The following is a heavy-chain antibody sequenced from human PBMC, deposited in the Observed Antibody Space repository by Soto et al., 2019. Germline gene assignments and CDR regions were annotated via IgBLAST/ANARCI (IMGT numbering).Heavy chain of an antibody. CDR3: AKASHWGITSPTHHH. CDR2: INGGDDSK. J-gene: IGHJ5*02. D-gene: IGHD3-16*01. CDR1: GFSFRSSP. V-gene: IGHV3-23*01. Sequence: PGGSLRLSCAVFGFSFRSSPMSWVRRAPGKGLEWVSGINGGDDSKHYAESVRGRFTITRDNSKNTLLLQMNSLRAEDTAIYYCAKASHWGITSPTHHHWGRGTLVTVSS.